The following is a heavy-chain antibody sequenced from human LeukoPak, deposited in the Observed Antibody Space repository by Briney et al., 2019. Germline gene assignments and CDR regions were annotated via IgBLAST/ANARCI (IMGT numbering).Heavy chain of an antibody. Sequence: GSLRLSCAASGFTVDSNYMNWVRQAPGKGLEWVSIIYIGRSTYYADSVKGRFITSRDNSKNTLYLQMNSLRAEDTAIYYCARVQGSYGQSDVWGQGTTVTISS. V-gene: IGHV3-66*01. D-gene: IGHD3-10*01. CDR3: ARVQGSYGQSDV. CDR2: IYIGRST. CDR1: GFTVDSNY. J-gene: IGHJ6*02.